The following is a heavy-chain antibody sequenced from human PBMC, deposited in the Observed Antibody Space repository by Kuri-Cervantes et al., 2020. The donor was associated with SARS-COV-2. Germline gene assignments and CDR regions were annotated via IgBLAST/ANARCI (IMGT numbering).Heavy chain of an antibody. CDR1: GFTFSSYG. D-gene: IGHD1-1*01. V-gene: IGHV3-30*03. CDR2: ISYDGSNK. Sequence: GESLKISCVASGFTFSSYGMHWVRQAPGKGLEWVAVISYDGSNKYYADSVKGRFTISRDNSKNTLYLQMNSLRAEDTAVYYCVRDGDHWNFDYWGQGTLVTVSS. CDR3: VRDGDHWNFDY. J-gene: IGHJ4*02.